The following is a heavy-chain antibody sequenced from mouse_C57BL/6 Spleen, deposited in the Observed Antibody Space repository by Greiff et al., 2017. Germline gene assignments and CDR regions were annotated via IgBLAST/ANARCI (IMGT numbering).Heavy chain of an antibody. J-gene: IGHJ2*01. Sequence: VQLKQSGTVLARPGASVKLSCTTSGYTFTSYWMHWVKQRPGQGLAWIGAMYPGNSDTSYNQKFKGKARLTAVTSASTAYMELSSLTNEDSAVYYCTIYDDYDGYVPFDYWGQSTTLTVSS. D-gene: IGHD2-4*01. V-gene: IGHV1-5*01. CDR1: GYTFTSYW. CDR3: TIYDDYDGYVPFDY. CDR2: MYPGNSDT.